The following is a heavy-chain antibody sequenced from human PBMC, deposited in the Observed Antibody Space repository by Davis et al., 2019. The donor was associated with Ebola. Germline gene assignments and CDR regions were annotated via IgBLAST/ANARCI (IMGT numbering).Heavy chain of an antibody. J-gene: IGHJ4*02. CDR3: AKDLAGWVEPAAAS. CDR1: GFTFSSYA. CDR2: ISGSGGST. V-gene: IGHV3-23*01. D-gene: IGHD6-13*01. Sequence: GESLKISCAASGFTFSSYAMSWVRQAPGKGLEWVSAISGSGGSTYYADSVKGRFTISSDNSKNTLYLQMNSLRAEDTAVYYCAKDLAGWVEPAAASWGQGTLVTVSS.